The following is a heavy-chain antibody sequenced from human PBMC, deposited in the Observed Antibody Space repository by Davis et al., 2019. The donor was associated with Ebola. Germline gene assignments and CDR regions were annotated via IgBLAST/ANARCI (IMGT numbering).Heavy chain of an antibody. V-gene: IGHV3-30*18. CDR1: GFSFSSYG. CDR3: TKGAVIVISRDWFDP. CDR2: ISDDGSHK. J-gene: IGHJ5*02. Sequence: SLMTSCASSGFSFSSYGMHWVRQAPGKGLERVAVISDDGSHKEYADSVKGRFTISRDNAKNTLYLQMNSLRLDDTAVYYCTKGAVIVISRDWFDPWGQGTLVTVSS. D-gene: IGHD3-22*01.